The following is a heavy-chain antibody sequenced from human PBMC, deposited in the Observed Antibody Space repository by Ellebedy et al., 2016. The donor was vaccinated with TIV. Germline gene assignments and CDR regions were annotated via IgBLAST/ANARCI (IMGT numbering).Heavy chain of an antibody. CDR2: ISSTGSDI. D-gene: IGHD3-22*01. V-gene: IGHV3-21*01. Sequence: PGGSLRLSCVASGFTFSNYNMNWVRQSPGKGLEWVSSISSTGSDIYYADSVKGRFTISRDNAKNSLYLQMNSLRAEDTAVYYCARDLDESSGYYYPMIDYWGQGTLVTVSS. J-gene: IGHJ4*02. CDR1: GFTFSNYN. CDR3: ARDLDESSGYYYPMIDY.